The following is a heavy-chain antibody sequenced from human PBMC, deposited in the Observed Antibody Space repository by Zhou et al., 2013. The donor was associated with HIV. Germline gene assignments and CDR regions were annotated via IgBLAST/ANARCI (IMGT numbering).Heavy chain of an antibody. J-gene: IGHJ6*02. D-gene: IGHD3-10*01. CDR1: DFSFGSYS. Sequence: LVQSGAEIKKPGTSVKVSCKASDFSFGSYSFSWVRQGPGQRLEWMGWISGYNGNTVYAESFQDRLTLTKDIGTYLAHMELSSLTSEDTAVYYCGRRGSWGDRTTIIRGGVDVWGQGTTVSVSS. CDR3: GRRGSWGDRTTIIRGGVDV. V-gene: IGHV1-18*01. CDR2: ISGYNGNT.